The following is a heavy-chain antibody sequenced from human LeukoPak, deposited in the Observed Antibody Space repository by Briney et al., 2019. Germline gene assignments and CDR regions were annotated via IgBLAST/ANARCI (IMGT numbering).Heavy chain of an antibody. CDR1: GFTVSSNY. CDR3: ARPIAGVDIVVVPAAQNPIDY. Sequence: PGGSLRLSCAASGFTVSSNYISWVRQAPGKGLEWVSRINSDGSSTSYADSVKGRFTISRDNAKNTLYLQMNSLRAEDTAVYYCARPIAGVDIVVVPAAQNPIDYWGQGTLVTVSS. J-gene: IGHJ4*02. V-gene: IGHV3-74*01. CDR2: INSDGSST. D-gene: IGHD2-2*03.